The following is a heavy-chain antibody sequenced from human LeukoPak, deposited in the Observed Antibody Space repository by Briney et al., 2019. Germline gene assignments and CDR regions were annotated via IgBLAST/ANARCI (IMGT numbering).Heavy chain of an antibody. Sequence: GGSLRLSCAASGFTFSSYGMSWVRQAPGKGLERVSAISGSGGSTYYADSVKGRFTISRDNAKNSLYLQMNSLRAEDTAVYYCARNVLRYFDWSYYFDFWGQGTLVTVSS. CDR2: ISGSGGST. CDR3: ARNVLRYFDWSYYFDF. V-gene: IGHV3-23*01. D-gene: IGHD3-9*01. CDR1: GFTFSSYG. J-gene: IGHJ4*02.